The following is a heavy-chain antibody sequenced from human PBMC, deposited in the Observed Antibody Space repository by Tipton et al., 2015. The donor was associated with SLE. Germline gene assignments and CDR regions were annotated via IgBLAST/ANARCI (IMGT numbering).Heavy chain of an antibody. CDR2: IYYSGST. J-gene: IGHJ4*02. CDR1: GGSISSNGYY. CDR3: ARQSPEGGFDY. V-gene: IGHV4-39*01. Sequence: TLSLTCTVSGGSISSNGYYWGWIRQPPGKGLEWIENIYYSGSTYYNPSLKSRVIMSVDTSKKQFFLKLRSVTAADTAVYFCARQSPEGGFDYWGQGTLVIVSS.